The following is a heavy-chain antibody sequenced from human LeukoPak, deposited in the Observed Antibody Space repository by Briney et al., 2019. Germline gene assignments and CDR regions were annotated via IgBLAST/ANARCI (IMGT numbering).Heavy chain of an antibody. CDR3: ARGAYGDYDY. V-gene: IGHV3-23*01. CDR2: ISADASST. CDR1: GFTFSSYA. D-gene: IGHD4-17*01. Sequence: GGSLRLSCAASGFTFSSYAMSWVRQAPGKGLEWVTAISADASSTYYADSVKGPITISRDNSKNTLFLQMNSLRAEDTAVYYCARGAYGDYDYWGQGTLVTVSS. J-gene: IGHJ4*02.